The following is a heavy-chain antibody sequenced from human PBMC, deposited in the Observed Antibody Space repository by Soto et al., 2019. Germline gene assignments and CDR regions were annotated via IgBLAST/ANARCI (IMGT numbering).Heavy chain of an antibody. J-gene: IGHJ4*02. Sequence: SETLSLTCNVSGDSIRNYYWSWIRQPPGRELKWIGYIHYSGSTNYNPSLTGRVTISIETSRNQFSLTLSSVTAADTAVYYCARTVAAGNFDSWGQGTLVTVSS. CDR3: ARTVAAGNFDS. D-gene: IGHD6-25*01. CDR1: GDSIRNYY. V-gene: IGHV4-59*01. CDR2: IHYSGST.